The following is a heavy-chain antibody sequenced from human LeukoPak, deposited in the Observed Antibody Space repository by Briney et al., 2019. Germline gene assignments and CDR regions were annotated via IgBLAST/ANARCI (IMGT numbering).Heavy chain of an antibody. J-gene: IGHJ6*03. CDR2: IYTDGTT. D-gene: IGHD3-16*01. CDR3: ARATQLWESKHFYYYYYLDA. Sequence: GGSLRLSCAASGFTINDNYMTWVRQAPGKGLDWVSFIYTDGTTVYADSVKGRFTLSRDDSKNILFLQINSLRAEDTAVYYCARATQLWESKHFYYYYYLDAWGKGTTVTVSS. V-gene: IGHV3-53*01. CDR1: GFTINDNY.